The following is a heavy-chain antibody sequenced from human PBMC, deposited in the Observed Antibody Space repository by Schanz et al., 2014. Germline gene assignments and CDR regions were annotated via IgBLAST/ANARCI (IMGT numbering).Heavy chain of an antibody. J-gene: IGHJ4*02. Sequence: EVQLVESGGVVVQPGGSLRLSCAASGFTFRNTWMHWFRQGPGKGLSWVSRIDGEGGDTRYADSVKGRFTVFRDNARNMVFLQMNSLRVDDTAVYYCTRDTDYHFDYWGQGTLVTVSS. CDR2: IDGEGGDT. CDR1: GFTFRNTW. D-gene: IGHD4-17*01. CDR3: TRDTDYHFDY. V-gene: IGHV3-74*01.